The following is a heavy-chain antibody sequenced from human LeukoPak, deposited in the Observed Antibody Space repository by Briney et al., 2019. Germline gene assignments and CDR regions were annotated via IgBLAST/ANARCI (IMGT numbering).Heavy chain of an antibody. CDR2: IYYSGTT. J-gene: IGHJ5*02. CDR3: AGFSRGYQGWSDP. Sequence: SETLSLTCTVSGGSINRYFWSWIRQPPGKGLEWIGHIYYSGTTNYNPSLKSRVTVSVDMSKNQFSLKLTSVTAADTAVYYCAGFSRGYQGWSDPWGQGTLVTVSS. CDR1: GGSINRYF. V-gene: IGHV4-59*03. D-gene: IGHD3-22*01.